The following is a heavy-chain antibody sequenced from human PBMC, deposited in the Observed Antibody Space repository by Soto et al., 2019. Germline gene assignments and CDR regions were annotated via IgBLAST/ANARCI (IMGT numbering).Heavy chain of an antibody. J-gene: IGHJ4*02. CDR3: ARHGPGYSSSGVIGD. CDR1: GGSISSSSYY. V-gene: IGHV4-39*01. Sequence: PSETLSLTCTVSGGSISSSSYYWGWIRQPPGKGLEWIGSIYYSGSTYYNPSLKSRVTISVDTSKNQFSLKLSSVTAADTAVYYCARHGPGYSSSGVIGDWGQGTLVTVSS. CDR2: IYYSGST. D-gene: IGHD6-13*01.